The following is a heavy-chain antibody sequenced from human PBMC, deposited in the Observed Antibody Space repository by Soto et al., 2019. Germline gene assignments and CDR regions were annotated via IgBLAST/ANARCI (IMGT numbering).Heavy chain of an antibody. D-gene: IGHD2-15*01. V-gene: IGHV4-39*01. CDR2: IYYSGST. CDR1: GGSISSSSYY. J-gene: IGHJ4*02. Sequence: TLSLTCTGSGGSISSSSYYWGWIRQPPGKGLEWIGSIYYSGSTYYNPSLKSRVTISVDTSKNQFSLKLSSVTAADTAVYYCARHTPAISISDHWGQGTLVTVSS. CDR3: ARHTPAISISDH.